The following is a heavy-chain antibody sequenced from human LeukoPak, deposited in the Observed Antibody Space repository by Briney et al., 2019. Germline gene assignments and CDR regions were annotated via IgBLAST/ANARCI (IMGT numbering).Heavy chain of an antibody. Sequence: PSETLSLTCTVSGGSISSRTYYWAWIRQPPGKGLEWIVTIYYSGTTYYNPSLKSRVTISIATSSNHFSLKLSSVTAAATAVYSCAPSHWATSSFDYWGQGTLVTVSS. CDR3: APSHWATSSFDY. D-gene: IGHD5-12*01. CDR1: GGSISSRTYY. V-gene: IGHV4-39*02. CDR2: IYYSGTT. J-gene: IGHJ4*02.